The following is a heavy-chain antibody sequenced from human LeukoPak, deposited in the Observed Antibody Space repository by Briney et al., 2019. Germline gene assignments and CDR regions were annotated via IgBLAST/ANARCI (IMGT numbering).Heavy chain of an antibody. Sequence: GGSLRLSCAASGFTFSSYAMHWVRQAPGKGLEWVAVISYDGSNKYYADSVKGRFTISRDNSKNTLYLQMNSLRAEDTAVYYCASAIAVARFDYWGQGTLVTVSS. J-gene: IGHJ4*02. D-gene: IGHD6-19*01. CDR3: ASAIAVARFDY. CDR2: ISYDGSNK. CDR1: GFTFSSYA. V-gene: IGHV3-30-3*01.